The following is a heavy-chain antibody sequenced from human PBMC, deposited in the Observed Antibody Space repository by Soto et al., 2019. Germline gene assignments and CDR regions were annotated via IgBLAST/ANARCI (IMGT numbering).Heavy chain of an antibody. V-gene: IGHV2-5*02. CDR2: IYWDDDK. CDR3: AHITVLNTIFGVVIIDY. J-gene: IGHJ4*02. Sequence: SGPTLVNPTQTLTLTCTFSGFSLSTSGVGVGWIRQPPGKALEWLAPIYWDDDKRYSPSLKSRLTITKDTSKNQVVLTMTNMDPVDTATYYCAHITVLNTIFGVVIIDYWGQGTLVTVSS. CDR1: GFSLSTSGVG. D-gene: IGHD3-3*01.